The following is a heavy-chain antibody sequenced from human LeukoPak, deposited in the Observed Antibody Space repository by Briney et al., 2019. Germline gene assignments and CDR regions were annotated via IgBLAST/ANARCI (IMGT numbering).Heavy chain of an antibody. CDR2: IIPIFGTA. D-gene: IGHD3-22*01. J-gene: IGHJ4*02. Sequence: GASVKVSCKASGGTFSSYAISWVRQAPGQGLEWMGGIIPIFGTANYAQKFQGRVTITADESTSTAYMELSSLRAEDTAVYYCASVYYYDSSGYYYPAEDWGQGTLVTVSS. CDR3: ASVYYYDSSGYYYPAED. CDR1: GGTFSSYA. V-gene: IGHV1-69*13.